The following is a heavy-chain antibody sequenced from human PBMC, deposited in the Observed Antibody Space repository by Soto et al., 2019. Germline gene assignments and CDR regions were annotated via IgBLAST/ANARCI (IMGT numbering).Heavy chain of an antibody. J-gene: IGHJ4*02. Sequence: QVQLVQSGPEVKKPGASVTVSCKTSGYTFTDHGIDWVRQAPGQGLEWVGWVSSYNGNTNYAYNLKDRVIMTTDASPSPGYMAVRGLRSDDPAVYYCAREVEGSYSPADFCGQGTPVTVSS. CDR1: GYTFTDHG. D-gene: IGHD3-10*01. CDR2: VSSYNGNT. CDR3: AREVEGSYSPADF. V-gene: IGHV1-18*01.